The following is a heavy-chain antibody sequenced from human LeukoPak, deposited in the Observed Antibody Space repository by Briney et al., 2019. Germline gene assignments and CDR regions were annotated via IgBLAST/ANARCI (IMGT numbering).Heavy chain of an antibody. J-gene: IGHJ4*02. CDR1: GFTFSAYW. CDR2: IKKDGSVQ. D-gene: IGHD1-1*01. Sequence: GGSLRLSCVSSGFTFSAYWMSRVRQAPGKGLEWVANIKKDGSVQYYVDSVKGRFTISRDNANKSLYLQMNSLRDEDTAVYYCATDGSSFDYWGQGTLVTVSS. V-gene: IGHV3-7*01. CDR3: ATDGSSFDY.